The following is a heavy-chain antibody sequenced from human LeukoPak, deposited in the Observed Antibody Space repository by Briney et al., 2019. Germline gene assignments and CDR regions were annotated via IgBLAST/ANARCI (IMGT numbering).Heavy chain of an antibody. CDR2: IYYSGST. CDR1: GCSISSHY. D-gene: IGHD6-13*01. Sequence: SETLSLTCTVSGCSISSHYWSWLRQPPGKGLEWIGYIYYSGSTNYNPSLKSRVTISVDTSKNQFSLKLSSVTAADTAVYYCARGTYSSRTNWFDPWGQGTLVTVSS. J-gene: IGHJ5*02. V-gene: IGHV4-59*11. CDR3: ARGTYSSRTNWFDP.